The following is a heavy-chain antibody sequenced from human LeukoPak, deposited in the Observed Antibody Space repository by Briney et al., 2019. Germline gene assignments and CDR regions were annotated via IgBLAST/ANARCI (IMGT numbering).Heavy chain of an antibody. CDR2: IYYSGST. CDR3: ARQGGGFWYFDL. CDR1: GGSISGYY. V-gene: IGHV4-59*08. D-gene: IGHD6-25*01. J-gene: IGHJ2*01. Sequence: SETLSLTCTVSGGSISGYYWSWIRQPPGKGLEWIGYIYYSGSTNYNPSLKSRVTISVDTSKNQFSLKLSSVTAADTAVYYCARQGGGFWYFDLWGRGTLVTVSS.